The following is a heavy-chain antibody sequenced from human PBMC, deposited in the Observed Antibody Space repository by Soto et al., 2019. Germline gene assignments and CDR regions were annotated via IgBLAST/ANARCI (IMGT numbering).Heavy chain of an antibody. Sequence: GGSLRLSCAASGFTFSSYSMNWVRQAPGKGLEWVSYISSSSSTIYYADSVKGRFTISRDNAKNSLYLQMNSLRAEDTAVYYCAREPNDPFGVVSNSEVDYWGQGTLVTVSS. CDR3: AREPNDPFGVVSNSEVDY. V-gene: IGHV3-48*01. J-gene: IGHJ4*02. D-gene: IGHD3-3*01. CDR2: ISSSSSTI. CDR1: GFTFSSYS.